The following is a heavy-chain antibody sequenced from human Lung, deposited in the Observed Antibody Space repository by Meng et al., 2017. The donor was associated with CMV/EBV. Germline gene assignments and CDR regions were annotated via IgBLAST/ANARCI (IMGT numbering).Heavy chain of an antibody. D-gene: IGHD4-11*01. CDR3: IRNDYSNY. CDR2: IKSKTDGGTT. J-gene: IGHJ4*02. Sequence: VEVGEVGGGLVKPGGSLRPSCAAFGFTFRNAWMSWGRQAPGKGLEWVGRIKSKTDGGTTDYAAPVKGRFTISRDDSKNTLYLQMNSLKTEDTAVYYCIRNDYSNYWGQGTLVTVSS. CDR1: GFTFRNAW. V-gene: IGHV3-15*01.